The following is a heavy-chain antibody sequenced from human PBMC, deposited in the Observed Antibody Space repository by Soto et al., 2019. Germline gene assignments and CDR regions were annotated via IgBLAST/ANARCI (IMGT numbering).Heavy chain of an antibody. V-gene: IGHV3-23*01. D-gene: IGHD6-19*01. CDR2: ISGGGGST. Sequence: GGSLRLSCGVSGSTFSCFAMTWVRQAPGKGLEWVSGISGGGGSTYYADSLKGRFTISRDNSKNTLYLQMNSLRVADTAVYYCARTESSGWSTRYGMDVWGQGTTVTVSS. CDR3: ARTESSGWSTRYGMDV. J-gene: IGHJ6*02. CDR1: GSTFSCFA.